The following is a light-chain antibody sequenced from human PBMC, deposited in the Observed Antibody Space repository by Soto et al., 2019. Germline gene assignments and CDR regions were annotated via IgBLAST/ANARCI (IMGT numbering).Light chain of an antibody. CDR1: SSDVGIYNY. Sequence: HSVLTQPASVSGSPGQSITISCTGTSSDVGIYNYVSWYQQHPGKAPKLMIYQVTNRPSGVSNRFSGSKSGNTASLTISGLQAEDEADYYCSSYTGSTNYVFGTGTKGTVL. J-gene: IGLJ1*01. CDR2: QVT. CDR3: SSYTGSTNYV. V-gene: IGLV2-14*01.